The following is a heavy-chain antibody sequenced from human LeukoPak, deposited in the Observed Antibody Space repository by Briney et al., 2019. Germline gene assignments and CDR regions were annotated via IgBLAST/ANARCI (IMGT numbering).Heavy chain of an antibody. D-gene: IGHD3-10*01. J-gene: IGHJ5*02. CDR3: ARDNTMVRGVSLAFDP. Sequence: ASVKVSCKASGYTFTSYGICWVRQAPGQGLEWMGWISAYNGNTNYAQKLQGRVTMTTDTSTSTAYMELRSLRSDDTAVYYCARDNTMVRGVSLAFDPWGQGTLVTVSS. CDR2: ISAYNGNT. CDR1: GYTFTSYG. V-gene: IGHV1-18*04.